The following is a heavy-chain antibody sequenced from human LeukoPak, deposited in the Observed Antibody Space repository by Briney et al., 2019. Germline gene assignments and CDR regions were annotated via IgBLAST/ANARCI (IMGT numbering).Heavy chain of an antibody. V-gene: IGHV1-69*05. J-gene: IGHJ4*02. CDR3: ARSRGYCGGDCRLDY. CDR1: GGTFSSYA. CDR2: IIPIFGTA. Sequence: SVKVSCKASGGTFSSYAISWVRQAPGQGLEWMGRIIPIFGTANYAQKFQGRVTITTDESTSTAYMELSSLRSEDTAVYYCARSRGYCGGDCRLDYWGQGTPVTVSS. D-gene: IGHD2-21*02.